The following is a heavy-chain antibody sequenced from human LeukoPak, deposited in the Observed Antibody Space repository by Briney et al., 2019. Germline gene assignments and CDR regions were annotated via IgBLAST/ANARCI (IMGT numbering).Heavy chain of an antibody. J-gene: IGHJ4*02. CDR1: GFTFRTYW. CDR3: ARLIGDRTIYDY. Sequence: GRSLRLSCAASGFTFRTYWMSWVRQDQGKGPAWVASINQGGSETYYVESVKGRFTISRDNAMNSFFLQMNSLRAEDTAVYYCARLIGDRTIYDYWGQGTLVTVSS. CDR2: INQGGSET. V-gene: IGHV3-7*01. D-gene: IGHD6-6*01.